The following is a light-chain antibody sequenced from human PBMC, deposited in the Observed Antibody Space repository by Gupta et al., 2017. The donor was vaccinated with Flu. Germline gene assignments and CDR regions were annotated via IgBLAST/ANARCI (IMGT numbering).Light chain of an antibody. CDR1: QSLLHSNGYNY. CDR3: KQALQSPRT. CDR2: LGS. J-gene: IGKJ2*01. Sequence: DIEMTQTPLSLPVTPGEPASISCRSSQSLLHSNGYNYLYWYLQKPGQSPQLLIYLGSNRASGAPDRFSGSGSGTDFTLKISRVEAEDVGVYYCKQALQSPRTFGQGTKVEIK. V-gene: IGKV2-28*01.